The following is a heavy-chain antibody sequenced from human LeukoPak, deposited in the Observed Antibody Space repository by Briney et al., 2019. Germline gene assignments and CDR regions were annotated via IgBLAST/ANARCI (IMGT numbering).Heavy chain of an antibody. V-gene: IGHV3-11*01. J-gene: IGHJ4*02. CDR1: GFSFRGYY. Sequence: GGSLRLSCEASGFSFRGYYMNWLRQAPGKGLEWLSFISPGGDSVLYADSVKGRFTIYRDNAKSTLYLEMDSLTVEDTAVYYCARDLFSQSYDSSGYFDYWGQGVLVTVSS. CDR2: ISPGGDSV. D-gene: IGHD3-22*01. CDR3: ARDLFSQSYDSSGYFDY.